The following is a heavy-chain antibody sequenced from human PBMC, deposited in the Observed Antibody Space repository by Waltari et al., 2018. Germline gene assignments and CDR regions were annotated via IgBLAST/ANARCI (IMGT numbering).Heavy chain of an antibody. Sequence: QLQLQESGPGLVKPSATLSLTCTVSGGSIARSRSSWGRIRPSPVKGPEWIGTIYHTGTTYDKPSLKRRVTLSIDTSKNQFSLKLSSVIATDTAVYYCARLSSTSTGNYYYGLDVWGQGTTVTVSS. D-gene: IGHD3-10*01. CDR3: ARLSSTSTGNYYYGLDV. CDR2: IYHTGTT. CDR1: GGSIARSRSS. J-gene: IGHJ6*02. V-gene: IGHV4-39*01.